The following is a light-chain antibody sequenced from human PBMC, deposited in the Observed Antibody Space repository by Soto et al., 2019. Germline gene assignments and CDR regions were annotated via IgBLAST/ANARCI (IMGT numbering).Light chain of an antibody. CDR1: QSVSSSY. V-gene: IGKV3-20*01. Sequence: EIVLTQSPGTLSLSPGERATLSCRASQSVSSSYLGWYQQKPGQAPRLLIFGASNRATGIPDRFSGSGSGTDFTLTIRRLEPEDFAVYYCQQYGSSPRTFGQGTRLEIK. CDR2: GAS. J-gene: IGKJ5*01. CDR3: QQYGSSPRT.